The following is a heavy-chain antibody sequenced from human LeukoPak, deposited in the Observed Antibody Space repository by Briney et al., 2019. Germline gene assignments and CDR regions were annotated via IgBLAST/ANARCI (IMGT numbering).Heavy chain of an antibody. J-gene: IGHJ3*02. CDR1: GYTFTGYY. Sequence: ASVKVSCKASGYTFTGYYMHWVRQAPGQGLEWMGWINPNSGGTNYAQKFQGRVTMTRNTSISTAYMELSSPRSEDTAVYYCARGSQYDYVWGSYRPPHAFDIWGQGTMVTVSS. D-gene: IGHD3-16*02. CDR2: INPNSGGT. CDR3: ARGSQYDYVWGSYRPPHAFDI. V-gene: IGHV1-2*02.